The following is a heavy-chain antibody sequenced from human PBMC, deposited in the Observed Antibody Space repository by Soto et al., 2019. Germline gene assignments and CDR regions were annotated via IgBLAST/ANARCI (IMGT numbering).Heavy chain of an antibody. CDR3: ARDLVGYSSVRYLVFDD. CDR1: GFTFSSYA. D-gene: IGHD6-19*01. J-gene: IGHJ4*02. V-gene: IGHV3-30-3*01. Sequence: GGSLRLSCAASGFTFSSYAMHWVRQAPGKGLEWVAVISYDGSNKYYTDSVKGRFTISRDNSKNTLYLQMNSLRAEDTAVYYCARDLVGYSSVRYLVFDDWGQGTLVNVFS. CDR2: ISYDGSNK.